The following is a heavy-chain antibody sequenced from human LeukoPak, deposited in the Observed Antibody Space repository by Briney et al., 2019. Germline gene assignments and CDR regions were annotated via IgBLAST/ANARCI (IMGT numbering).Heavy chain of an antibody. Sequence: GKSLRLSCAASGFTFNNYGMHWVRQAPGKGLEWVAVIWYDGGNKYYTDSVKGRFTISRDNSKSMLYLQLNSLRAEDSAVYRCARAAYDSSGYLTLWGQGTLVIVSS. V-gene: IGHV3-33*08. D-gene: IGHD3-22*01. CDR2: IWYDGGNK. CDR1: GFTFNNYG. CDR3: ARAAYDSSGYLTL. J-gene: IGHJ4*02.